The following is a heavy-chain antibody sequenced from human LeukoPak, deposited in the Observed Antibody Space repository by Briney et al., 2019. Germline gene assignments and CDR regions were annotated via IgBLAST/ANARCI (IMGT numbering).Heavy chain of an antibody. D-gene: IGHD3-10*01. Sequence: SQTLSLTCTVSGGSISSGDYYWSWIRQPPGKGLEWIGYIYYSGSTYYNPSLKSRVTISVDTSKNQFSLQLNSVTPEDTAVYYCARAELLWFGEPRQVGMDVWGQGTTVTVSS. J-gene: IGHJ6*02. V-gene: IGHV4-30-4*01. CDR2: IYYSGST. CDR3: ARAELLWFGEPRQVGMDV. CDR1: GGSISSGDYY.